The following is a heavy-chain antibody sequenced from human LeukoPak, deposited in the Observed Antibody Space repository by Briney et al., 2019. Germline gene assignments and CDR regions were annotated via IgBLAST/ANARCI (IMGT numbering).Heavy chain of an antibody. CDR2: IIPNSGAT. V-gene: IGHV1-2*02. D-gene: IGHD1-26*01. CDR1: GYTFTGYY. J-gene: IGHJ4*02. Sequence: ASVKVSCKASGYTFTGYYMHWVRQAPGQGLEGMGWIIPNSGATNYAQNFQVRVTMTRDTSVSTAYMELSRLTSDDTAVYYCARQLGATSRDYWGQGTLVTVSS. CDR3: ARQLGATSRDY.